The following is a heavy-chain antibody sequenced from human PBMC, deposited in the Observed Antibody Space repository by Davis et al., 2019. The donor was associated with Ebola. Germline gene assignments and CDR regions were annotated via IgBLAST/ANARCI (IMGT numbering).Heavy chain of an antibody. V-gene: IGHV3-21*01. CDR3: AKDKTMATHYWYFDL. CDR1: RFTFSIYS. CDR2: ISSDSRYI. Sequence: GESLKISCAASRFTFSIYSMNWVRQVPGKGLEWVACISSDSRYIYYTDSVKGRFTISRDNSKNTFYLQMNSLRAEDTALYYCAKDKTMATHYWYFDLWGRGTLVTVSS. J-gene: IGHJ2*01. D-gene: IGHD4/OR15-4a*01.